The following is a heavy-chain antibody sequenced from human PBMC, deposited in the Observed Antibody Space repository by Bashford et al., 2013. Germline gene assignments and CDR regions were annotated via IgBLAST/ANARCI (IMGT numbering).Heavy chain of an antibody. J-gene: IGHJ4*02. Sequence: SETLSLTCTVSGGSISTYYWSWVRQPPGKGLEWIGYIYYSGSTNYNPSLKSRVTISVDTSKNQFSLKVSSVTAADTAVYYCARGYSGNYGRFDYWGQGTLVTVSS. CDR2: IYYSGST. D-gene: IGHD1-26*01. CDR3: ARGYSGNYGRFDY. V-gene: IGHV4-59*01. CDR1: GGSISTYY.